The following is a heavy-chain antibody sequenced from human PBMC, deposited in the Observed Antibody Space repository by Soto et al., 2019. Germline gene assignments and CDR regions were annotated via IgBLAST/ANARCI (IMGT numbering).Heavy chain of an antibody. CDR1: GGSFSGYY. J-gene: IGHJ4*02. D-gene: IGHD3-3*01. Sequence: KTSETLSLTCAVYGGSFSGYYWSWIRQPPGKGLEWIGEINHSGSTNYNPSLKSRVTISVDTSKNQFSLKLSSVTAADTAVYYCARRRITIFGVVTKYFDYWGQGTLVTVS. V-gene: IGHV4-34*01. CDR2: INHSGST. CDR3: ARRRITIFGVVTKYFDY.